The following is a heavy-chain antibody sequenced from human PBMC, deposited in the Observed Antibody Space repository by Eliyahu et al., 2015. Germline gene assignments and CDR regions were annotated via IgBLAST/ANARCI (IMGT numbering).Heavy chain of an antibody. CDR2: IXHSGST. CDR1: GGSXXGYX. V-gene: IGHV4-34*01. J-gene: IGHJ4*02. Sequence: QVQLQQWGAGLLKPSETLSLTCAVYGGSXXGYXWSXXRQPPGKGLEWIGEIXHSGSTNYNPSLKSRVTISVDTSKNQFSLKLSSVTAADTAVYYCARGRCHDDSVAGTCFDYWGQGTLVTVSS. CDR3: ARGRCHDDSVAGTCFDY. D-gene: IGHD6-19*01.